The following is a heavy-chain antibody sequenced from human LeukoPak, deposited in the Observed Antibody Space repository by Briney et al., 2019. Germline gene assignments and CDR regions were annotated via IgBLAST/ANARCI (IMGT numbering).Heavy chain of an antibody. V-gene: IGHV4-39*01. Sequence: SETLSLTCTVSGGSISSYYWAWIRQSPGKGLEWIGSIYYTGSTYYNPSPKSRVTISVDTSKNQFSLKVSSVTAADTAVYYCARPVSSSWYGGFDYWGQGTLVTVSS. CDR3: ARPVSSSWYGGFDY. D-gene: IGHD6-13*01. CDR1: GGSISSYY. CDR2: IYYTGST. J-gene: IGHJ4*02.